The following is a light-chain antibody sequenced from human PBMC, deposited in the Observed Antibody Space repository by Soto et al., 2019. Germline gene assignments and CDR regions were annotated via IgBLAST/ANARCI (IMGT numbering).Light chain of an antibody. CDR3: QSYDTGLGAVV. CDR2: GNT. CDR1: RSNLGAGYG. Sequence: QSVLTQPPSVSGAPGQRVTIPCTGSRSNLGAGYGVHWYQQLPGTAPKLLIAGNTNRPSGVPDRFSASKSGTSASLTISGLQAEDEADYYCQSYDTGLGAVVFGGGTQLTVL. J-gene: IGLJ2*01. V-gene: IGLV1-40*01.